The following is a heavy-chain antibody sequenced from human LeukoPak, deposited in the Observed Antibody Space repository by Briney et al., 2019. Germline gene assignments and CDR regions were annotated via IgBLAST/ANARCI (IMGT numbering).Heavy chain of an antibody. J-gene: IGHJ4*02. V-gene: IGHV3-7*01. CDR2: IKQDGSEK. CDR3: ARELDIVATIYFDY. D-gene: IGHD5-12*01. CDR1: GFTFSDYY. Sequence: GGSLRLSCAASGFTFSDYYMSWIRQAPGKGLEWVANIKQDGSEKYYVDSVKGRFTISRDNAKNSLYLQMISLRAEDTAVYYCARELDIVATIYFDYWGQGTLVTVSS.